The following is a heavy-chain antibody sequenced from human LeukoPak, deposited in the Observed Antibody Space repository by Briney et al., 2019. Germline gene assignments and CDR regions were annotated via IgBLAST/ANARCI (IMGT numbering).Heavy chain of an antibody. D-gene: IGHD3-22*01. CDR3: ARAGDSSGRTARGAFDI. CDR1: EFSVGSNY. CDR2: IYSGSST. V-gene: IGHV3-66*01. J-gene: IGHJ3*02. Sequence: PGGSLRLSCAASEFSVGSNYMTWVRQAPGKGLEWVSLIYSGSSTYYADSVKGRFTISRDNSKNTLYLQMNSLRAEDTALYHCARAGDSSGRTARGAFDIWGQGTMVTVSS.